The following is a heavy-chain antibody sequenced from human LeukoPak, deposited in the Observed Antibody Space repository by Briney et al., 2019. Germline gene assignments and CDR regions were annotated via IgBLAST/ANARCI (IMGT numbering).Heavy chain of an antibody. CDR3: AKGVYYGSDNFDY. Sequence: GGSLRLSFAVSGFTFSTYAMVWVRQAPGKGLEWVSGITGDAGTYYADSVKARFTISRDNCKDTLYLQMNSLRAEDTAVYYCAKGVYYGSDNFDYWGQGTLVTVSS. CDR2: ITGDAGT. CDR1: GFTFSTYA. V-gene: IGHV3-23*01. J-gene: IGHJ4*02. D-gene: IGHD3-10*01.